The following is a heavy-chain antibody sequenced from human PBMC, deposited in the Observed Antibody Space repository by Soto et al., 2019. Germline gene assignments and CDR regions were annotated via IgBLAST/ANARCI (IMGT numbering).Heavy chain of an antibody. Sequence: QVQLQESGPGLVKPSETLSLTCTVSGGSISSYYWSWIRQPPGKGLEGIGYIFYSGSTNYNPSLRSRVTISLDTSKNPFSRKLSSVTAADPAVYYCASAPMMVRGVGPYYFDYWGQGTLVTVSS. J-gene: IGHJ4*02. CDR3: ASAPMMVRGVGPYYFDY. V-gene: IGHV4-59*01. D-gene: IGHD3-10*01. CDR2: IFYSGST. CDR1: GGSISSYY.